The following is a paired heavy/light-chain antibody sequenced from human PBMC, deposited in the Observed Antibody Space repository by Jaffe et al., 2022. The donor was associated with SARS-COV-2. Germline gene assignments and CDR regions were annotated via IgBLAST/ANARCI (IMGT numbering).Light chain of an antibody. Sequence: QSLLTQPPSASGTPGQRVTISCSGRKSNIGGNTVNWYQLLPGTAPRLLIKSDTQRPSGVPDRFSGSKSGTSASLDISGLQSEDEAEYYCAAWDDSLDAYVFGPGTKVAV. CDR3: AAWDDSLDAYV. CDR1: KSNIGGNT. CDR2: SDT. V-gene: IGLV1-44*01. J-gene: IGLJ1*01.
Heavy chain of an antibody. Sequence: QVQLQESGPGRVKPSETLSLRCTVSGTSVDNSNYFWGWIRQAPGKGLEWIGSVRYIVRREYNPSLKSRVTVSADTSTNQFSLELSSVTAADTAVYYCARSVCSENRYYCYMDVWGKGTTVTVS. V-gene: IGHV4-39*01. CDR1: GTSVDNSNYF. CDR3: ARSVCSENRYYCYMDV. J-gene: IGHJ6*04. D-gene: IGHD3-10*01. CDR2: VRYIVRR.